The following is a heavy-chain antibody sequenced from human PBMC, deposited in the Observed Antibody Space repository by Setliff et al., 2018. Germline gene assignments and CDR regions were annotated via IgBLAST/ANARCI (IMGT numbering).Heavy chain of an antibody. V-gene: IGHV4-59*02. CDR2: INYSGST. CDR1: GGAVSGDY. D-gene: IGHD1-26*01. CDR3: ATRKSSGRLYMDV. J-gene: IGHJ6*03. Sequence: LSLTCSVSGGAVSGDYWTWIRQPPGKGPEYIGYINYSGSTNYNPSLKSRVTISGDTSKNQVSLRLSSVTAADTAVYYWATRKSSGRLYMDVWGKGTTVTVSS.